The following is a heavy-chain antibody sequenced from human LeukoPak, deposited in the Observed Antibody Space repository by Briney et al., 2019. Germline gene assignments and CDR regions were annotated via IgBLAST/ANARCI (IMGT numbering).Heavy chain of an antibody. CDR3: TRVAATRPPDY. J-gene: IGHJ4*02. CDR2: IRSKAYGGTT. D-gene: IGHD2-15*01. Sequence: GGSLRPSCTASGFTFGDYAMSWFRQAPGKGLEWVGFIRSKAYGGTTEYAASVKGRFTISRDDSKSIAYLQMNSLKTEDTAVYYCTRVAATRPPDYWGQGTLVTVSS. CDR1: GFTFGDYA. V-gene: IGHV3-49*03.